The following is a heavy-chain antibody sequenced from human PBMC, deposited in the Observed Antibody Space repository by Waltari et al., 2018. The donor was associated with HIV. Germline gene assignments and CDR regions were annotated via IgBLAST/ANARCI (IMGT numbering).Heavy chain of an antibody. V-gene: IGHV1-69*01. CDR1: GGPFSSYA. D-gene: IGHD5-12*01. J-gene: IGHJ6*02. Sequence: QVQLVQSGAEVKKPGSSVTASCKASGGPFSSYAINWVRPAPGNGLQWMGGIIPIFGTANYAQKFQGRVTITADESTSTAYMELSSLRSEDTAVYYCARDPDSYSGYDAYYYYGMDVWGQGTTVTVSS. CDR2: IIPIFGTA. CDR3: ARDPDSYSGYDAYYYYGMDV.